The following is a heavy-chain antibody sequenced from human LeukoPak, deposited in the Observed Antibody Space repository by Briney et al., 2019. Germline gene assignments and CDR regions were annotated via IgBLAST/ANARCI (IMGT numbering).Heavy chain of an antibody. J-gene: IGHJ5*02. CDR3: ARVGYNWNDTQNWFDP. V-gene: IGHV1-69*05. D-gene: IGHD1-1*01. Sequence: SVKVSCMASGGTFSSYAISWVRQAPGQGLEWMGGIIPIFGTANYAQKFQGRVTITTDESTSTAYMELSSLRSEDTAVYYCARVGYNWNDTQNWFDPWGQGTLVTVSS. CDR2: IIPIFGTA. CDR1: GGTFSSYA.